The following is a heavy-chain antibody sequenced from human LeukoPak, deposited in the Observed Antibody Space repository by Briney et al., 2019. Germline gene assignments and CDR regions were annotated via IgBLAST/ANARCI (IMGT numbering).Heavy chain of an antibody. CDR2: ISAYNGNT. Sequence: GASVKVSCKASGYTFTSYGISWVRQAPGQGLEWMGWISAYNGNTNYAQKLQGRVTMTTDTSTSTAYMELSSLRSEDTAVYYCARERRYYDILTGYYPPFDPWGQGTLVTVSS. CDR1: GYTFTSYG. V-gene: IGHV1-18*01. D-gene: IGHD3-9*01. J-gene: IGHJ5*02. CDR3: ARERRYYDILTGYYPPFDP.